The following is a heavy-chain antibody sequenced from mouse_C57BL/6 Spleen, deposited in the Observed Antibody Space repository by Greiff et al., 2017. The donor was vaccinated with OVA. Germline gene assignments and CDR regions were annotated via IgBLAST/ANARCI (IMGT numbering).Heavy chain of an antibody. D-gene: IGHD2-1*01. Sequence: DVMLVESGGGLVKPGGSLKLSCAASGFTFSSYAMSWVRQTPEKRLEWVATISDGGSYTYSPDNVKGRFTISRDNAKNNLYLQMSHLKSEDTAMYYCAREGVYYGNYAGFAYWGQGTLVTVSA. CDR2: ISDGGSYT. J-gene: IGHJ3*01. CDR3: AREGVYYGNYAGFAY. V-gene: IGHV5-4*01. CDR1: GFTFSSYA.